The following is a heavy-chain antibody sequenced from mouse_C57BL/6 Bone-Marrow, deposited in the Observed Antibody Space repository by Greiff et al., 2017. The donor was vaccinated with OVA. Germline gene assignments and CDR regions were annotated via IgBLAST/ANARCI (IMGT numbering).Heavy chain of an antibody. J-gene: IGHJ4*01. D-gene: IGHD1-1*01. V-gene: IGHV5-12*01. Sequence: EVQGVESGGGLVQPGGSLKLSCAASGFTFSDYYMYWVRQTPEKRLEWVAYISNVGGSTYYPDTVKGRFTISRDNAKNTLYLQMSRLKAEDTAMYYCARHDSVTTVVEDYAMDYWGQGTSVTVSS. CDR2: ISNVGGST. CDR3: ARHDSVTTVVEDYAMDY. CDR1: GFTFSDYY.